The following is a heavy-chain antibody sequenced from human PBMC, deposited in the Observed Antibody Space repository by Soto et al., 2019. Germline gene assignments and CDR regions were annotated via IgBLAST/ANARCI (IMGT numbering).Heavy chain of an antibody. V-gene: IGHV4-4*02. CDR2: IYHSGST. CDR1: GGSISRSNC. CDR3: AHKGPEDWPLDY. J-gene: IGHJ4*02. D-gene: IGHD3-9*01. Sequence: SETLSLTCAVSGGSISRSNCWSWVRQPPGKGLEWIGEIYHSGSTNYNPSLKSRVTISVDKSKNQFSLKLSSVTAADTGTYYCAHKGPEDWPLDYWGQGTLVTVSS.